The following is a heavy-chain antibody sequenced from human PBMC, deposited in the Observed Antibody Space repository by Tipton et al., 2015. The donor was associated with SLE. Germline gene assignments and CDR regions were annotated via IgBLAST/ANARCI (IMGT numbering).Heavy chain of an antibody. V-gene: IGHV3-23*01. Sequence: SLRLSCAASGSTFSSYAMSWVRQAPGKGLEWVSAISGSGGSTYYADSVKGRFTISRDNSKNTLYLQMNSLRAEDTAVYYCAKDGTFTIFGVVITQYYMDVWGKGTTVTISS. D-gene: IGHD3-3*01. CDR1: GSTFSSYA. CDR3: AKDGTFTIFGVVITQYYMDV. CDR2: ISGSGGST. J-gene: IGHJ6*03.